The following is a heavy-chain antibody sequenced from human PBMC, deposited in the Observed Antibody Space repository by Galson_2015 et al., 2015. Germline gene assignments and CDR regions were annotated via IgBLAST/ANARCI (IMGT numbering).Heavy chain of an antibody. D-gene: IGHD3-3*01. CDR2: ISYDGSNK. Sequence: SLRLSCAASGFTFSSYAMHWVRQAPGKGLEWVAVISYDGSNKYYADSVKGRFTISRDNSKNTLYLQMNSLRAEDTAVYYCARVGGYDFWSGYWGQGTLVTVSS. CDR1: GFTFSSYA. V-gene: IGHV3-30-3*01. J-gene: IGHJ4*02. CDR3: ARVGGYDFWSGY.